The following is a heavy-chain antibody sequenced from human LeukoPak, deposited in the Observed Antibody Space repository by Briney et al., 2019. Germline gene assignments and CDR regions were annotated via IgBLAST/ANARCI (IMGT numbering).Heavy chain of an antibody. CDR3: ARVRSFYDSSEGDAFDI. CDR2: ISYSGST. CDR1: GDSISISTCY. J-gene: IGHJ3*02. Sequence: SGTLSLTCTVSGDSISISTCYWGWIRQPPGKGLEWIGSISYSGSTYYNPSLKSRVTISLDTSKIQFSLKLSSVTAADTAVYYCARVRSFYDSSEGDAFDIWGQGTMVTVSS. V-gene: IGHV4-39*07. D-gene: IGHD3-22*01.